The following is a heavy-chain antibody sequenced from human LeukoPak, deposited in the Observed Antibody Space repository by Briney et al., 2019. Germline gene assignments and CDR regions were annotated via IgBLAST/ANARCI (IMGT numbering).Heavy chain of an antibody. D-gene: IGHD5-12*01. CDR1: GYSISSGYY. J-gene: IGHJ6*02. Sequence: PSETLSLTCTVSGYSISSGYYWGWIRQPPGKGLEWIGSIYHSGSTYYNPSLKSRVTISVDTSKNQFSLKLSSVTAADTAVYYCARVGGYDIPYYYYGMDVWGQGTTVTVSS. CDR3: ARVGGYDIPYYYYGMDV. CDR2: IYHSGST. V-gene: IGHV4-38-2*02.